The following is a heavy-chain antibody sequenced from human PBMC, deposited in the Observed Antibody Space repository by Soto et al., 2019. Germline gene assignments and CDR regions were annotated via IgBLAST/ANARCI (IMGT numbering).Heavy chain of an antibody. CDR2: ARHKVDSYRT. V-gene: IGHV3-72*01. D-gene: IGHD3-16*01. Sequence: GGSLRLSCAASGFTFSDHHMNWVRQVPGKGLEWVGRARHKVDSYRTEYAASVRGRFAVSRDDSQNSLVLQMNSLKIEDTALYYCVGESYYRLDYSGQGALVTVSS. J-gene: IGHJ4*02. CDR1: GFTFSDHH. CDR3: VGESYYRLDY.